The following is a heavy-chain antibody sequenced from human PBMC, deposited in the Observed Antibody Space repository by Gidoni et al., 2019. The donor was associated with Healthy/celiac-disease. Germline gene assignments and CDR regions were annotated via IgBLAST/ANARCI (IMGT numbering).Heavy chain of an antibody. CDR2: IIPIPDIA. CDR1: GGTFNNYA. V-gene: IGHV1-69*04. D-gene: IGHD1-7*01. CDR3: AGTGTTRADAFDI. J-gene: IGHJ3*02. Sequence: QVQLVQSGAEVKKPGSSVKVSCKASGGTFNNYAINWVRQAPGQGLEWMGRIIPIPDIANYAQKFQGRVSSIVDKSTSTAYMELSSLRSEDTAVYYWAGTGTTRADAFDIWGQGTMVTVSS.